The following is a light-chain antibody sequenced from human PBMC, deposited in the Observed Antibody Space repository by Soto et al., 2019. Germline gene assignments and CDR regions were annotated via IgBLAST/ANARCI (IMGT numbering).Light chain of an antibody. V-gene: IGKV1-5*01. CDR1: QSISSW. J-gene: IGKJ2*02. CDR2: DAS. Sequence: DIQMTQSPSTLSASVGDRVTITCRASQSISSWLAWYQQKPGKAPKLLIYDASSWESGVPSRFSGSGSGTEFPLTISSLQPDDFATYYCQQYNSYPCTFGQGTKLQIK. CDR3: QQYNSYPCT.